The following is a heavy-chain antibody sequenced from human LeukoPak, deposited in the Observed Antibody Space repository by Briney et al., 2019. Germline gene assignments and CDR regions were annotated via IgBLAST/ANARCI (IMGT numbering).Heavy chain of an antibody. J-gene: IGHJ5*02. Sequence: PSQTLSLTCAVSGGSISSGGYSWRWIRQPPGKGLEWIGYIYHSGSTYYNPSLKSRVTISVDRSKNQFSLKLSSVTAADTAVYYCARGGTMVRGNWFDPWGQGTLVTVSS. CDR3: ARGGTMVRGNWFDP. CDR1: GGSISSGGYS. V-gene: IGHV4-30-2*01. D-gene: IGHD3-10*01. CDR2: IYHSGST.